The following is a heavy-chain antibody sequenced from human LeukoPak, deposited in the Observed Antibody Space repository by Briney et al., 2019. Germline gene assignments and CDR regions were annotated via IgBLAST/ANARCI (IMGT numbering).Heavy chain of an antibody. J-gene: IGHJ5*02. CDR3: ARCLRYSSSWYIWFDP. V-gene: IGHV1-8*01. Sequence: ASVKVPCKSSGYTFTSYDINWVRQATGQGLEWMGWMNPKSGNTGYAQKFQGRVTMTRNTSISTAYMELSSLRSEDTAVYYCARCLRYSSSWYIWFDPWGQGTLVTVSS. CDR2: MNPKSGNT. CDR1: GYTFTSYD. D-gene: IGHD6-13*01.